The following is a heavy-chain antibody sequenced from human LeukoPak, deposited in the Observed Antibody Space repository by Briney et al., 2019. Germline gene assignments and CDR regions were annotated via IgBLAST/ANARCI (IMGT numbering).Heavy chain of an antibody. CDR3: ARGHGYNFQFFDY. CDR2: IWYDGSKK. D-gene: IGHD5-24*01. Sequence: GGSLRLSCAASGLTFSNYAMHWVRQAPGKGLEWVALIWYDGSKKYYADSVKGRFTFSRDNSKNTFSLQMNSLRAEDTALYYCARGHGYNFQFFDYWGQGTLVTVFS. V-gene: IGHV3-33*08. CDR1: GLTFSNYA. J-gene: IGHJ4*02.